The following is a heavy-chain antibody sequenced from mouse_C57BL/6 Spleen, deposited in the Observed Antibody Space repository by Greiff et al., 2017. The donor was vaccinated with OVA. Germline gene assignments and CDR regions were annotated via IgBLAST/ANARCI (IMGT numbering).Heavy chain of an antibody. D-gene: IGHD1-1*01. CDR1: GYTFTSYW. Sequence: QVQLKESGAELAKPGASVKLSCKASGYTFTSYWMHWVKQRPGQGLEWIGYINPSSGYTKYNQKFKDKATLTADKSSSTAYMQLSSLTYEDSAVYYCARYDTTVVGGLDYYAMDYWGQGTSVTVSS. CDR3: ARYDTTVVGGLDYYAMDY. CDR2: INPSSGYT. V-gene: IGHV1-7*01. J-gene: IGHJ4*01.